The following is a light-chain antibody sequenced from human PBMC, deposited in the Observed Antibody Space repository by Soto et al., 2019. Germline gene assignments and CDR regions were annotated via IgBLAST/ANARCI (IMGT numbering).Light chain of an antibody. V-gene: IGKV1-5*03. CDR2: KAS. CDR3: QQYERYPMT. Sequence: DSQMTQFPSTLSASVGDRVTITCRASQSISPWLAWYQQKPGKAPKILISKASTLQSSVPPRFSGSGSGTEFTLTISSLQPDDFATYYCQQYERYPMTFGGGTKVEIK. J-gene: IGKJ4*01. CDR1: QSISPW.